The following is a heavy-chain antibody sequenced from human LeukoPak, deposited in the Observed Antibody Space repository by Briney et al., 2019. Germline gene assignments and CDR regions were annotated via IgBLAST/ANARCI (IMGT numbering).Heavy chain of an antibody. J-gene: IGHJ1*01. CDR2: INHSGST. D-gene: IGHD2-15*01. V-gene: IGHV4-34*01. Sequence: PETLSPTCAMYGGSFSGYYWSWIRQPPGKGLEWIGEINHSGSTNYNPSLKSRVTISVDTSKNQFSLKLSSVTAADTAVYYCARKRYCSGGSCYSSEYFQHWGHSKPFSVSS. CDR3: ARKRYCSGGSCYSSEYFQH. CDR1: GGSFSGYY.